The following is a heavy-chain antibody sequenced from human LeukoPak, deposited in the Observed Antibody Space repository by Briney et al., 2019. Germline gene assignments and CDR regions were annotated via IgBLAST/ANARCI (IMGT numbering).Heavy chain of an antibody. Sequence: ASVKVSCKASGYTFTGYYMHWGRQAPGQGLEWMGWINPNSGVTNFAQTFKGRVTMTRDTSISAAYMELSRLTSDDTAVYYCARDRTGESDFDYWGQGTLVTVSS. D-gene: IGHD7-27*01. V-gene: IGHV1-2*02. CDR1: GYTFTGYY. CDR3: ARDRTGESDFDY. CDR2: INPNSGVT. J-gene: IGHJ4*02.